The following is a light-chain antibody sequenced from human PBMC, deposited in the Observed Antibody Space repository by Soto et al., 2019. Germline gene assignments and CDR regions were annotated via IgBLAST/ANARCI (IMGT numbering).Light chain of an antibody. CDR1: SSDVGNYNR. Sequence: QSVLTQPPSVSGSPGQSVTISCAGSSSDVGNYNRVSWYWQSPGTAPHLMIYEVTNRPSGVPDRFSGSKSANTASLTISGLEAEDEADYYCSSYTTSDTFVFGTGTKLTVL. CDR3: SSYTTSDTFV. V-gene: IGLV2-18*02. CDR2: EVT. J-gene: IGLJ1*01.